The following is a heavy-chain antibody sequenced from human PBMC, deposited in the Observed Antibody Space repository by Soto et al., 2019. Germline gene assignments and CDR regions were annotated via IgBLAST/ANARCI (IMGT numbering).Heavy chain of an antibody. D-gene: IGHD2-2*02. CDR2: ISAYNGNT. Sequence: ASVKVSCKASGYTFTSYGISWVRQAPGQGLEWMGWISAYNGNTNYAQKLQVRVTMTTDTSTSTAYMELRSLRSDDTAVYYCAREPNHSTLNCSSTICYSSDAFDIWGKGTMVTVS. J-gene: IGHJ3*02. CDR3: AREPNHSTLNCSSTICYSSDAFDI. CDR1: GYTFTSYG. V-gene: IGHV1-18*01.